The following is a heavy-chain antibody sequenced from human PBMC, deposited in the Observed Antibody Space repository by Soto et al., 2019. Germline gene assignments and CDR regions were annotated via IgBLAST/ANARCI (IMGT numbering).Heavy chain of an antibody. CDR3: ARDVGDVMSTIQGHGMDV. D-gene: IGHD5-12*01. Sequence: GGSLRLSCVVSGFTFSNYGMHWVRQAPGKGLEWVAVQWFDGSNKFHTDSVQGRFTISRDNSQNTVYLQMNSLRAEDTAVYYCARDVGDVMSTIQGHGMDVWGQGTTVTVSS. CDR1: GFTFSNYG. J-gene: IGHJ6*02. V-gene: IGHV3-33*01. CDR2: QWFDGSNK.